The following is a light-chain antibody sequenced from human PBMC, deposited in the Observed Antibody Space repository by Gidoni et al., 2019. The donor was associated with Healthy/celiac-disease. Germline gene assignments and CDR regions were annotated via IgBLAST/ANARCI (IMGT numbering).Light chain of an antibody. Sequence: QSARTQPPSASGSPGQSVPIACTGTSSDVGGYNYVSWYQQHPGKAPKLRIYEVRKRPSVVPDRFSGSKSGNTASRTVSGLQAEDEDDYYCSSYAGSNAYVFGTGTKVTVL. CDR1: SSDVGGYNY. J-gene: IGLJ1*01. CDR2: EVR. CDR3: SSYAGSNAYV. V-gene: IGLV2-8*01.